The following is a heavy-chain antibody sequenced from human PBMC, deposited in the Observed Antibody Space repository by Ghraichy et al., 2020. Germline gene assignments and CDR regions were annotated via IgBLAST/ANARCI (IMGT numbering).Heavy chain of an antibody. V-gene: IGHV3-21*01. J-gene: IGHJ4*02. Sequence: GGSLRLSCAASGFTFSSNSMNWVRQAPGKGLDWVSSISSSSSYIYYADSGKGRFTTSRDNAKNSLYLQMNSQRAEDTAVYYCARDQSYSSSSVCGYWGQGTLVTVSS. CDR2: ISSSSSYI. CDR3: ARDQSYSSSSVCGY. CDR1: GFTFSSNS. D-gene: IGHD6-6*01.